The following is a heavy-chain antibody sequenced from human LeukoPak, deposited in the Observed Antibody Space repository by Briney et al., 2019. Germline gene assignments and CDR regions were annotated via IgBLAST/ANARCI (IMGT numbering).Heavy chain of an antibody. CDR1: GGSISSYY. CDR2: IYYSGST. CDR3: ARVPYSSGWYGEDY. V-gene: IGHV4-59*01. Sequence: PSETLSLTCTVSGGSISSYYWSWIRQPPGKGLEWIGYIYYSGSTDYNPSLKSRVTISLDTSQKQFSLKLSSMTAADTAMYYCARVPYSSGWYGEDYWGQGTLVTVSS. D-gene: IGHD6-19*01. J-gene: IGHJ4*02.